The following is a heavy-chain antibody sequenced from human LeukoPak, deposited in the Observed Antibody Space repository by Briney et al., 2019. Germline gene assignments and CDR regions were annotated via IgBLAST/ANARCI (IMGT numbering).Heavy chain of an antibody. V-gene: IGHV4-39*01. CDR1: GGSISSSSYY. CDR3: ARHVQQLDAFDI. Sequence: SETPSLTCTVSGGSISSSSYYWGWIRQPPGKGLEWIGSIYYSGSTYYNPSLKSRVTISVDTSKNQFSLKLSSVTAADTAVYYCARHVQQLDAFDIWGQGTMVTVSS. J-gene: IGHJ3*02. D-gene: IGHD6-13*01. CDR2: IYYSGST.